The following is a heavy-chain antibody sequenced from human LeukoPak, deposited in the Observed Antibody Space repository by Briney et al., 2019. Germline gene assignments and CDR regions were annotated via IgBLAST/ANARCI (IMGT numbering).Heavy chain of an antibody. CDR3: ARARYFDWLLSLGCYFDY. CDR2: INHSGST. V-gene: IGHV4-34*01. J-gene: IGHJ4*02. Sequence: SGTLSLTCAVYGGSFSGYYWSWIRQPPGKGLEWIGEINHSGSTNYNPSLKSRVTISVDTSKNQFSLKLSSVTAADTAVYYCARARYFDWLLSLGCYFDYWGQGTLVTVSS. D-gene: IGHD3-9*01. CDR1: GGSFSGYY.